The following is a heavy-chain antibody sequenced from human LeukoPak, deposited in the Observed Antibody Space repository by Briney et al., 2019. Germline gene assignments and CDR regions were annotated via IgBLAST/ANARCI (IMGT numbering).Heavy chain of an antibody. CDR2: IYSGGST. Sequence: GGSLRLSCAASGFTVSSNYMNWVRQAPGKGLEWVSVIYSGGSTYYADSVKGRFTISRDNAKNSLYLQMNSLRAEDTAVYYCARGKGHYYYYMDVWGKGTTVTVSS. V-gene: IGHV3-66*01. CDR3: ARGKGHYYYYMDV. CDR1: GFTVSSNY. J-gene: IGHJ6*03.